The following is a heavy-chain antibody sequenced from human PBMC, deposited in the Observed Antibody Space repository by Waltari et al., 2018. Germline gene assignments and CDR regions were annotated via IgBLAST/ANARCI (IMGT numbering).Heavy chain of an antibody. D-gene: IGHD2-21*01. CDR1: GHSFSTHY. J-gene: IGHJ4*02. V-gene: IGHV5-51*01. CDR3: ASGYYSRPIDS. CDR2: IYPADSDS. Sequence: VQLVQSGAEVTKPGESLTLSCKTSGHSFSTHYIAWVRQVPGKGLEWVGPIYPADSDSTISPSFQGQVSISVDKSTNTTFLQWRSLKASDTAMYYCASGYYSRPIDSWGQGTLVSVSS.